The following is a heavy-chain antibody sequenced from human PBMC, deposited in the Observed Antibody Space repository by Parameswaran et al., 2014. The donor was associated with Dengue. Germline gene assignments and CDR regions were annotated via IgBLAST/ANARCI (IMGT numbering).Heavy chain of an antibody. CDR3: AGRYCTSNYCRGDLDF. J-gene: IGHJ4*02. CDR2: TIPFFETA. V-gene: IGHV1-69*01. D-gene: IGHD2-2*01. Sequence: WVRQAPGQGLEWVGGTIPFFETANYAQRFQARVTITADETTNTAYMELNSLRSEDTAIYFCAGRYCTSNYCRGDLDFWGQGTLVTVSS.